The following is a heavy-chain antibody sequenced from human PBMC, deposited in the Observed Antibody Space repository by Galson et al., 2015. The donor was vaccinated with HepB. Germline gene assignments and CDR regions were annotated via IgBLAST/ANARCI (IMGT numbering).Heavy chain of an antibody. CDR2: INAGNGNP. J-gene: IGHJ2*01. CDR1: GYTFTSYA. CDR3: ARLSGAEWYFDL. D-gene: IGHD6-25*01. V-gene: IGHV1-3*01. Sequence: SVKVSCKASGYTFTSYAMHWVRQAPGQRLEWMGWINAGNGNPKYSQKFQGRVTITRDTSASTAYMELSSLRSEDTAVYYCARLSGAEWYFDLWGRGTLVTVSS.